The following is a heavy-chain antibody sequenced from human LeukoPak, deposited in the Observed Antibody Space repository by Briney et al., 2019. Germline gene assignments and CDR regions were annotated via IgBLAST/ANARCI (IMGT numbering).Heavy chain of an antibody. CDR2: IYSGGAS. D-gene: IGHD5-18*01. Sequence: PGASLRLSCAASGFTFSNNYMSWVRQAPGKGLEWVSVIYSGGASFYADSVKGRFTISRDSSKNTLFLQMNSLRPEDTAVYYCAKDRAYTYGYSYYFDYWGQGTLVTVSS. CDR3: AKDRAYTYGYSYYFDY. J-gene: IGHJ4*02. CDR1: GFTFSNNY. V-gene: IGHV3-53*01.